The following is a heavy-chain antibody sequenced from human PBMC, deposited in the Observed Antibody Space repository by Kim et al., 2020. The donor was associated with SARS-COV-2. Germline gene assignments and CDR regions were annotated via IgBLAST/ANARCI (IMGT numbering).Heavy chain of an antibody. J-gene: IGHJ4*02. D-gene: IGHD5-12*01. CDR2: IDPSDSYT. V-gene: IGHV5-10-1*01. CDR1: GYSFTSYW. Sequence: GESLKISCKGSGYSFTSYWISWVRQMPGKGLEWMGRIDPSDSYTNYSPSFQGHVTISADKSISTAYLQWSSLKASDTAMYYCARQYRSGYDGGWYFDYWGQGTLVTVSS. CDR3: ARQYRSGYDGGWYFDY.